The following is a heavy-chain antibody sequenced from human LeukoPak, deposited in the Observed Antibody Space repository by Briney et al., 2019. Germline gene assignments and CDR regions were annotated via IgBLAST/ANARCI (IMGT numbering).Heavy chain of an antibody. CDR2: IYTSGST. CDR1: SGFISTYY. J-gene: IGHJ5*02. V-gene: IGHV4-4*07. D-gene: IGHD3-10*01. Sequence: PSETLSLTCTVSSGFISTYYWSWIRQPAGKGLEWIGRIYTSGSTNYNPSLKSRVTMSVDTSKNQFSLKLSSVTAADTAVYYCARGGYYGSGNDFRFDPWGQGTLVTVSS. CDR3: ARGGYYGSGNDFRFDP.